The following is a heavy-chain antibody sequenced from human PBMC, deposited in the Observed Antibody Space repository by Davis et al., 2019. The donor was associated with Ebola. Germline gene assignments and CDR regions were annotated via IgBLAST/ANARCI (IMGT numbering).Heavy chain of an antibody. CDR1: GFTFSSYV. J-gene: IGHJ5*02. CDR2: ISYDGSNK. V-gene: IGHV3-30*18. Sequence: GESLKISCAASGFTFSSYVMHWVRPAPGKGLEWVAVISYDGSNKYYADSVKGRFTISRDNSKNTLYLQMNSLRAEDTAVYYCAKVSVQLWSSNWFDPWGQGTLVTVSS. CDR3: AKVSVQLWSSNWFDP. D-gene: IGHD5-18*01.